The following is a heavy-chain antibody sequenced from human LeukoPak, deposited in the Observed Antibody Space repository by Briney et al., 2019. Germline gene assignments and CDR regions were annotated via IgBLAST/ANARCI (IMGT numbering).Heavy chain of an antibody. CDR1: GGSISSYY. D-gene: IGHD6-19*01. CDR2: IYYSGGT. Sequence: PSETLSLTCTVSGGSISSYYWSWIRQPPGKGLEWIGYIYYSGGTNYNPSLKSRVTISVDTSKNQFSLKLSSVTAADTAVYYCAGHYSSGWYPLYYYYGMDVWGQGTTVTVSS. CDR3: AGHYSSGWYPLYYYYGMDV. J-gene: IGHJ6*02. V-gene: IGHV4-59*01.